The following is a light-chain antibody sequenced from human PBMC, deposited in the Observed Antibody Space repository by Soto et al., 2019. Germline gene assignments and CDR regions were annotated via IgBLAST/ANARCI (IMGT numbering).Light chain of an antibody. CDR2: AAS. V-gene: IGKV1-9*01. J-gene: IGKJ5*01. CDR3: QQLNSYPIT. Sequence: DIQLTQSPSFLSASVGDRVTITCRASQGISSYLAWSQQKPGKAPKLLIYAASTLQSGVPSRFRGSGSGTEFTLTMRSLQPEDFATYYCQQLNSYPITFSQGTRLEIK. CDR1: QGISSY.